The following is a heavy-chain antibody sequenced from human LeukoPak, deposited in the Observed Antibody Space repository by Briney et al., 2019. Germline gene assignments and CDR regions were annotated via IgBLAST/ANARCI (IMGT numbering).Heavy chain of an antibody. D-gene: IGHD1-26*01. CDR2: INYSGST. CDR3: ARERGSYLDY. CDR1: DGSIDSYY. J-gene: IGHJ4*02. V-gene: IGHV4-59*01. Sequence: SETLSLTCTVSDGSIDSYYWSWIRQPPGRGLEWIGYINYSGSTNYNPSLQSRVTISLDTSKNQYSLKLSSVTAADTAVYYCARERGSYLDYWGQGTLVIVSS.